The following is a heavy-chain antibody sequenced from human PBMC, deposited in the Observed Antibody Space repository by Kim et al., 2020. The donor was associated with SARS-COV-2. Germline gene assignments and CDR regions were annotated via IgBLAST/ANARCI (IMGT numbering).Heavy chain of an antibody. V-gene: IGHV5-51*01. CDR2: LYPGDSDT. D-gene: IGHD3-9*01. Sequence: GESLKISCKGSGYSFTSYWIGWVRQMPGKGLEWMGILYPGDSDTRYSPSFQGQVTISADKSISTAYLQWSSLKASDTAMYYCARHGTYYDILTGYYGLDYWGQGNLVTVSS. J-gene: IGHJ4*02. CDR3: ARHGTYYDILTGYYGLDY. CDR1: GYSFTSYW.